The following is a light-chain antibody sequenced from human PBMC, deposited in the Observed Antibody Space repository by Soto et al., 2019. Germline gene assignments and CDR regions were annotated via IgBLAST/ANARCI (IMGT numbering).Light chain of an antibody. CDR1: QRINIW. J-gene: IGKJ1*01. V-gene: IGKV1-5*03. CDR2: QAS. Sequence: DIQMCQSPSTLASSAGYRVTITFLVSQRINIWLAWYQQKPWKAPKLLIYQASNLQSGVPPRFSGSGSGTEFTLTISSLQPDDFATYYCQHYNSYSEAFGQGTKVDTK. CDR3: QHYNSYSEA.